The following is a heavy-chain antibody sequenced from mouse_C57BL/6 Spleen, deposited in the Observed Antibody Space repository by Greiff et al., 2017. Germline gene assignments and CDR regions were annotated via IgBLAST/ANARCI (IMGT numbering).Heavy chain of an antibody. CDR2: ISDGGSYT. Sequence: DVKLVESGGGLVKPGGSLKLSCAASGFTFSSYAMSWVRQTPEKRLEWVATISDGGSYTYYPDNVKGRFTISRDNAKNNLYLQMSHLKSEDTAMYYCARDGYWNMDYWGQGTSVTVSS. CDR3: ARDGYWNMDY. J-gene: IGHJ4*01. CDR1: GFTFSSYA. D-gene: IGHD2-3*01. V-gene: IGHV5-4*01.